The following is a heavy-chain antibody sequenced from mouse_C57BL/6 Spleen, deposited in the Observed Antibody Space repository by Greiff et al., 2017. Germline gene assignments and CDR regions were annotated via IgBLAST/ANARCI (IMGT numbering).Heavy chain of an antibody. CDR1: GFTFSSYG. V-gene: IGHV5-6*01. CDR3: ARDYYGSSYYFDY. CDR2: ISSGGSYT. D-gene: IGHD1-1*01. J-gene: IGHJ2*01. Sequence: EVQRVESGGDLVKPGGSLKLSCAASGFTFSSYGMSWVRQTPDKRLEWVATISSGGSYTYYPDSVKGGLTISRDNAKNTLYLQMSSLKSEDTAMYYCARDYYGSSYYFDYWGQGTTLTVSS.